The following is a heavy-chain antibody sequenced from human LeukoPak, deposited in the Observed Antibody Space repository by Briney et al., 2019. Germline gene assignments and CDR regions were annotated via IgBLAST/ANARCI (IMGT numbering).Heavy chain of an antibody. CDR3: AKDHLPGIVVADRDY. CDR1: GFTFSNYW. Sequence: GGSLRLSCAASGFTFSNYWMSWVRQAPGKGLEWVANINKDGSEKYYADSVKGRFTISRDNAKNSLYLQMNSLRAEDTAVYYCAKDHLPGIVVADRDYWGQGTLVTVSS. D-gene: IGHD6-19*01. CDR2: INKDGSEK. V-gene: IGHV3-7*03. J-gene: IGHJ4*02.